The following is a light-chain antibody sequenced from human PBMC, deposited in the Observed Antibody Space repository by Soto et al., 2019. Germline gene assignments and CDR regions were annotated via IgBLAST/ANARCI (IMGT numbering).Light chain of an antibody. CDR1: QSVSSN. V-gene: IGKV3-15*01. CDR2: GES. CDR3: QQYNNRWT. Sequence: EIVMTQSPATLSVSPGERATLSCRASQSVSSNLAWYQQKPGQAPRLLIYGESTRATGIPARFSGSGSGTEFTLTISSLQSEDFAVYYWQQYNNRWTFGQGTKVEIK. J-gene: IGKJ1*01.